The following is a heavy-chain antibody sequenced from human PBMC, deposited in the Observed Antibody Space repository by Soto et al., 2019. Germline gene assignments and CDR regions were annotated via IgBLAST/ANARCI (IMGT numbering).Heavy chain of an antibody. CDR1: GFTFSSYG. CDR3: ARALTDTFGGVIAPFVF. D-gene: IGHD3-16*02. CDR2: IWYDGSNK. Sequence: GGSLRLSCAASGFTFSSYGMHWVRQAPGKGLEWVAVIWYDGSNKYYADSVKGRFTISRDNSKNTLYLQMNSLRAEDTAVYYCARALTDTFGGVIAPFVFWGQGTLVTVS. V-gene: IGHV3-33*01. J-gene: IGHJ4*02.